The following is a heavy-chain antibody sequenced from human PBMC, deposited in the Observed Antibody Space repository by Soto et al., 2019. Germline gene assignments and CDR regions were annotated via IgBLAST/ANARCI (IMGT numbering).Heavy chain of an antibody. CDR1: GFTFSSYA. CDR3: ARLYSSFSDYYYYGMDV. CDR2: ISYDGSNK. J-gene: IGHJ6*02. Sequence: GGSLRLSCAASGFTFSSYAMHWVRQAPGKGLEWVAVISYDGSNKYYADSVKGRFTISRDNSKNTLYLQMNSLRAEDTAVYYCARLYSSFSDYYYYGMDVWGQGTTVTVSS. D-gene: IGHD6-6*01. V-gene: IGHV3-30-3*01.